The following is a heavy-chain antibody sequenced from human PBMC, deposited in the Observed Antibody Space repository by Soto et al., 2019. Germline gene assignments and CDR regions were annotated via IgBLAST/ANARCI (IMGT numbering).Heavy chain of an antibody. J-gene: IGHJ3*02. D-gene: IGHD1-26*01. Sequence: GESLKISCAASGFTFSDYYMSWIRQAPGKGLEWVSYISSSSSYTNYADSVKGRFTISRDNAKNSLYLQMNSLRAEDTAVYYCARVSGSYYAFDIWGQGTMVTVSS. CDR3: ARVSGSYYAFDI. CDR1: GFTFSDYY. V-gene: IGHV3-11*06. CDR2: ISSSSSYT.